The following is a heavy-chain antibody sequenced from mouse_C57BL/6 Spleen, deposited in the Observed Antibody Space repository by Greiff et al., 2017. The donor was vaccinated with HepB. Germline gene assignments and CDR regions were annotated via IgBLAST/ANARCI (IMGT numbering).Heavy chain of an antibody. CDR2: IHPNSGST. CDR3: ARFITTVVAPFDY. CDR1: GYTFTSYW. Sequence: QVHVKQSGAELVKPGASVKLSCKASGYTFTSYWMHWVKQRPGQGLEWIGMIHPNSGSTNYNEKFKSKATLTVDKSSSTAYMQLSSLTSEDSAVYYCARFITTVVAPFDYWGQGTTLTVSS. J-gene: IGHJ2*01. D-gene: IGHD1-1*01. V-gene: IGHV1-64*01.